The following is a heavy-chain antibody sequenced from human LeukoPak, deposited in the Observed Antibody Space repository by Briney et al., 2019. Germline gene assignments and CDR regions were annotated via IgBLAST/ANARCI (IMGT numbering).Heavy chain of an antibody. D-gene: IGHD4-17*01. CDR2: INHSGST. Sequence: SETLSLTCAVYGGSFSGYYWSWIRQPPGKGLEWIGEINHSGSTNYNPSLKSRVTISVDTSKNQFSLKLSSVTAADTAVYYCAASDYGDYTGTFYYYYMDVWGKGTTVTISS. CDR1: GGSFSGYY. CDR3: AASDYGDYTGTFYYYYMDV. J-gene: IGHJ6*03. V-gene: IGHV4-34*01.